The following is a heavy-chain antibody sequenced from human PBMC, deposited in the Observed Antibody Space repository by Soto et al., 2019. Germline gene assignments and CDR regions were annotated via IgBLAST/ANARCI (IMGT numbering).Heavy chain of an antibody. V-gene: IGHV3-23*01. Sequence: GSLRLSCAASGFTFSNYVMQWVRQSPVNGLEWVSGLSGSGSSTYYAESVKGRFTISRDNSKNTLYLQMNSLRAEDTAVYYWAKVDEHGDYFDVWGQGTRVTVAS. CDR3: AKVDEHGDYFDV. CDR1: GFTFSNYV. D-gene: IGHD4-17*01. J-gene: IGHJ4*02. CDR2: LSGSGSST.